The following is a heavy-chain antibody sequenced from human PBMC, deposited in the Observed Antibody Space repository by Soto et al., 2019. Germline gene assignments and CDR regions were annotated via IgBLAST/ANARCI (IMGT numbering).Heavy chain of an antibody. V-gene: IGHV2-26*01. CDR2: IFSNDEK. Sequence: QVTLKESGPVLVKPTETLTLTCTVSGFSLSNTRMGVSWIRQPPGKALEWLAHIFSNDEKSYSTSLKSRFTISKDTSKSQVVLSMTNMDPVDTATYDCTRIEKGSATYTWGQGTLVIVSS. D-gene: IGHD3-10*01. CDR1: GFSLSNTRMG. CDR3: TRIEKGSATYT. J-gene: IGHJ5*02.